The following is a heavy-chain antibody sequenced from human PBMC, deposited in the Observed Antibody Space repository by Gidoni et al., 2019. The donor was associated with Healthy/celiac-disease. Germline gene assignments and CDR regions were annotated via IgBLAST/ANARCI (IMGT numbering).Heavy chain of an antibody. V-gene: IGHV1-69*01. Sequence: QVQLVQSGAEVKKPGSSVKVSWKAYGGTFSSYAISWVRQAPGPGLEWMGGIIPIFGTANYAQKFQGRVTITAAESTSTAYMELSSLRSEDTAVYYSARVGYSYGSNNWFDPWGQGTLVTVSS. CDR2: IIPIFGTA. J-gene: IGHJ5*02. CDR1: GGTFSSYA. CDR3: ARVGYSYGSNNWFDP. D-gene: IGHD5-18*01.